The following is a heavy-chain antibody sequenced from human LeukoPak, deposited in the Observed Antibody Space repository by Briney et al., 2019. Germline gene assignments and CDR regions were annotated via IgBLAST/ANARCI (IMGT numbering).Heavy chain of an antibody. V-gene: IGHV4-34*01. CDR3: GVYRGYNYDSSGVDY. J-gene: IGHJ4*02. D-gene: IGHD3-22*01. Sequence: PSETLSLTCAVYGGSFSSYYWSWIRQPPGKGLEWIGEINHSGSTNYNPSLKSRVTISVDTSKNQFSLKLSSVPAADTAGYYCGVYRGYNYDSSGVDYWGQGTLVTVSS. CDR2: INHSGST. CDR1: GGSFSSYY.